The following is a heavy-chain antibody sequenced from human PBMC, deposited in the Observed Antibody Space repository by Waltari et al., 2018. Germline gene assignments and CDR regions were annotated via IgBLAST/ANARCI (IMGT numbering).Heavy chain of an antibody. J-gene: IGHJ4*02. V-gene: IGHV4-39*01. D-gene: IGHD6-13*01. Sequence: QLQLQESGPGLVKPSETLSLTCTVSGGPISSSSYYLGWIRQPPGKGLEWIGSIYYSGSTYYNPSLKSRVTISVDTSKNQFSLKLSSVTAADTAVYYCATFPGISSTRFDYWGQGTLVTVSS. CDR1: GGPISSSSYY. CDR3: ATFPGISSTRFDY. CDR2: IYYSGST.